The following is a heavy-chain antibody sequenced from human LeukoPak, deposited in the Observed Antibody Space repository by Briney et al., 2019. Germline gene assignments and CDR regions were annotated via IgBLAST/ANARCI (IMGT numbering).Heavy chain of an antibody. J-gene: IGHJ4*02. CDR1: GFTFSSYA. CDR3: AKDPRRYSRTGGYFDY. V-gene: IGHV3-23*01. D-gene: IGHD6-13*01. Sequence: GGSLRLSCAASGFTFSSYAMSWVRQPPGKGLEWVSHISGSRTTTYYADSVKGRFTISRDNSKNTLYLQMNSLRAEDTAVYYCAKDPRRYSRTGGYFDYWGQGTLVTVSS. CDR2: ISGSRTTT.